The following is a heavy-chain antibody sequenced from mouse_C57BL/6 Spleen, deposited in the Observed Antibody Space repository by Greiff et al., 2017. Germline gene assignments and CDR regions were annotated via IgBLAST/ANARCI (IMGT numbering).Heavy chain of an antibody. J-gene: IGHJ2*01. V-gene: IGHV1-55*01. CDR3: ARRGYGSSPFDY. D-gene: IGHD1-1*01. CDR2: IYPGSGST. CDR1: GYTFTSYW. Sequence: QVQLQQPGAELVKPGASVKMSCKASGYTFTSYWITWVKQRPGQGLEWIGDIYPGSGSTNYNEKFKSKATLTVDTSSSTAYMQLSSLTSEDSAVYYCARRGYGSSPFDYWGQVTTLTVSS.